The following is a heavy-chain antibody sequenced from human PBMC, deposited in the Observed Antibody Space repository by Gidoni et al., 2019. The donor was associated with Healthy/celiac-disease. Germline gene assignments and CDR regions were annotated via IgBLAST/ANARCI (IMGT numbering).Heavy chain of an antibody. D-gene: IGHD6-6*01. CDR2: ISGSGGST. J-gene: IGHJ6*03. CDR3: AKGTAARPAMYYYMDV. CDR1: GFTFSSYA. V-gene: IGHV3-23*01. Sequence: EVQLLESGGGLVQPGGSLRLYCAASGFTFSSYAMSWVRQAPGKGLEWVSAISGSGGSTYYADSVKGRFTISRDNSKNTLYLQMNSLRAEDTAVYYCAKGTAARPAMYYYMDVWGKGTTVTVSS.